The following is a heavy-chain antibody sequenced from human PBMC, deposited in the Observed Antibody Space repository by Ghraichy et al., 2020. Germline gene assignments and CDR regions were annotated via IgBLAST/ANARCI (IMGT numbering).Heavy chain of an antibody. CDR2: IKSKTDGGTT. J-gene: IGHJ4*02. D-gene: IGHD3-10*01. CDR3: TTEIGFGELLFLDY. Sequence: GGSLRLSCAASGFTFSNAWMSWVRQAPGKGLEWVGRIKSKTDGGTTDYAAPVKGRFTISRDDSKNTLYLQMNSLKTEDTAVYYCTTEIGFGELLFLDYWGQGTLVTVSS. CDR1: GFTFSNAW. V-gene: IGHV3-15*01.